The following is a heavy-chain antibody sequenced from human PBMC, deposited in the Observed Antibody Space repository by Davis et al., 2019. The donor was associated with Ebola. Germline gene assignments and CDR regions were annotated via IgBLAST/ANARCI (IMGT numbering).Heavy chain of an antibody. CDR2: INPNSGGT. J-gene: IGHJ6*02. CDR3: ARGGITMTVVPRDYYHGLDV. V-gene: IGHV1-2*06. D-gene: IGHD3-22*01. CDR1: GYTFSNYV. Sequence: ASVKVSCKASGYTFSNYVVNWVRQAPGQGLEWMGRINPNSGGTNFAQKFRGRVTMTSDTSISTAHLELSRLGSDDTAVYWCARGGITMTVVPRDYYHGLDVWGQGTTVIVSS.